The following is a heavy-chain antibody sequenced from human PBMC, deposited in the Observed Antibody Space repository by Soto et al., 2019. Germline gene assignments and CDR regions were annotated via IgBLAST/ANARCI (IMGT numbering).Heavy chain of an antibody. J-gene: IGHJ5*02. D-gene: IGHD3-10*01. CDR2: IATYNSNR. Sequence: ASVKPSCKTSGDTFTNFGLSWVRQAPGQGLEWMGWIATYNSNRNLAQKFQGRLTLTTDTSTSTAYMELKSLGYDDTAVYYCARVVRGVVNLFDPWGQGTLVIVSS. V-gene: IGHV1-18*01. CDR1: GDTFTNFG. CDR3: ARVVRGVVNLFDP.